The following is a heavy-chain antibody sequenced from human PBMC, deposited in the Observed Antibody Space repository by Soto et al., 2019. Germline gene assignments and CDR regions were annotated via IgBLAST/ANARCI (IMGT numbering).Heavy chain of an antibody. J-gene: IGHJ3*02. CDR1: GASFIDFS. CDR2: INPGAIT. D-gene: IGHD3-22*01. CDR3: ARGGYYYDSSGYATPVLDAFDI. Sequence: SETRPLTYAVYGASFIDFSWSWLRQSPGKGLEWIGEINPGAITNYNPSLKTRVTMSLDTANNQFSLKLHPVIAADTAVYYCARGGYYYDSSGYATPVLDAFDIWGQGTMVT. V-gene: IGHV4-34*01.